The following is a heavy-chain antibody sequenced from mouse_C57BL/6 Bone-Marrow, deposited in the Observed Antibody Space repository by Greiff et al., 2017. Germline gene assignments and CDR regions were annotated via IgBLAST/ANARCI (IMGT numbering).Heavy chain of an antibody. J-gene: IGHJ4*01. Sequence: VQLQQSGAELVRPGASVTLSCKASGYTFTDYEMHWVKQTPVHGLEWIGAIDPETGGTAYNQKFKGKAILTADKASSTAYMELRSLTSEDSAVYYCTSLYYDYDGGYAMDYWGQGTSVTVSS. CDR2: IDPETGGT. D-gene: IGHD2-4*01. CDR1: GYTFTDYE. CDR3: TSLYYDYDGGYAMDY. V-gene: IGHV1-15*01.